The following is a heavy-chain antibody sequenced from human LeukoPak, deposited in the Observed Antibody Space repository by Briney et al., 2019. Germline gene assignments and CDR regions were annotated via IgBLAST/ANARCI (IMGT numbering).Heavy chain of an antibody. CDR2: IYYIGST. D-gene: IGHD6-13*01. CDR3: ARLPAERIAAAGTFWFDP. V-gene: IGHV4-39*01. Sequence: PSETLSFTCTVSGGSISSSSYYGGWIRQPPGRSLEWIGSIYYIGSTYYNPSLKSRVTISVDTSKNQFSLKLSSVTAADTAVYYCARLPAERIAAAGTFWFDPWGQGTLVTVSS. J-gene: IGHJ5*02. CDR1: GGSISSSSYY.